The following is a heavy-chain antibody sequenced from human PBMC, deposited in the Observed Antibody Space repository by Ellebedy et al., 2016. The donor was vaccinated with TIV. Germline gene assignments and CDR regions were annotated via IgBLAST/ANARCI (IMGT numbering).Heavy chain of an antibody. CDR2: IIPILGIT. CDR3: ARGDSSNWYHTTLDY. Sequence: SVKVSCQASGGTFSTYAISWVRQAPGQGLEWMGGIIPILGITNYAQKFLGRVTITADISTSTAYMELSSLRSEDTAMYYCARGDSSNWYHTTLDYWGQGSLVTVSS. D-gene: IGHD6-13*01. V-gene: IGHV1-69*10. J-gene: IGHJ4*02. CDR1: GGTFSTYA.